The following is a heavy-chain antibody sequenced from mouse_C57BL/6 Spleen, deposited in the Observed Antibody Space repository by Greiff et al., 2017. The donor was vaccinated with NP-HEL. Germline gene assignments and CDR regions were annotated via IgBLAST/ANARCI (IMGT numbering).Heavy chain of an antibody. V-gene: IGHV5-17*01. J-gene: IGHJ4*01. CDR2: ISSGSSTI. D-gene: IGHD2-5*01. CDR3: ARGDSNYLYYAMDY. Sequence: EVHLVESGGGLVKPGGSLKLSCAASGFTFSDYGMHWVRQAPEKGLEWVAYISSGSSTIYYADTVKGRFTISRDNAKNTLFLQMTSLRSEDTAMYYCARGDSNYLYYAMDYWGQGTSVTVSS. CDR1: GFTFSDYG.